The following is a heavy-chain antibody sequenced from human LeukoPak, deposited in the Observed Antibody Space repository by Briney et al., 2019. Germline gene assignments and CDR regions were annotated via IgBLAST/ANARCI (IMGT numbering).Heavy chain of an antibody. Sequence: PGGSLRLSCAASGVSVSSNCMNWARQAPGKGLEWVASINHNGNVNYYVDSVKGRFTISRDNAKNSLYLQMSNLRAEDTAVYFCARGGGLDVWGQGATVTVSS. D-gene: IGHD3-16*01. CDR2: INHNGNVN. CDR1: GVSVSSNC. J-gene: IGHJ6*02. CDR3: ARGGGLDV. V-gene: IGHV3-7*03.